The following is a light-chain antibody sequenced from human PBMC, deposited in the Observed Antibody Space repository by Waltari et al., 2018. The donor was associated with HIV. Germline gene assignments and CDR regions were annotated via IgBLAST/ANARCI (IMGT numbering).Light chain of an antibody. CDR3: SSYTSSSSVL. Sequence: QSALTQPASVSGSPGQSITISCTGTSSDGGGYNYVHWYQLHPGKAPKLMIFEVTNRPSGVSNRFSGSKSGNTASLTISGLQAEDEADYYCSSYTSSSSVLFGGGTKLTVL. CDR1: SSDGGGYNY. J-gene: IGLJ2*01. V-gene: IGLV2-14*01. CDR2: EVT.